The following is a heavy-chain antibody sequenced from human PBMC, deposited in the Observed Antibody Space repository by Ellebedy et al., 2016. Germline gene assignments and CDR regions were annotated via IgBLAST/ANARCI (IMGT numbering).Heavy chain of an antibody. Sequence: SETLSLXXTVSGGSINNYYWSWIRQPPGKGLEWIGYIYYSGSTNYNPSLKSRVSISVGTSKNQFSLKLNSVTAADTAMYYCARGGGTFDYWGHGTPVTVSS. CDR1: GGSINNYY. CDR2: IYYSGST. J-gene: IGHJ4*01. CDR3: ARGGGTFDY. D-gene: IGHD1-26*01. V-gene: IGHV4-59*01.